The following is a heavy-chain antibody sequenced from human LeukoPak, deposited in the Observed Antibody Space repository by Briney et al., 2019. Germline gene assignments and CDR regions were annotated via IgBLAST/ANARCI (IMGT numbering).Heavy chain of an antibody. CDR3: ARDPQLTIFGVVTNPDY. V-gene: IGHV1-2*02. J-gene: IGHJ4*02. D-gene: IGHD3-3*01. Sequence: ASVKVSCKASGYTFTSYYMHWVRQAPGQGLEWMGWINPNSGGTNYAQKFQGRVTMTRDTSISTAYMELSRLRSDDTAVYYCARDPQLTIFGVVTNPDYWGQGTLVTVSS. CDR2: INPNSGGT. CDR1: GYTFTSYY.